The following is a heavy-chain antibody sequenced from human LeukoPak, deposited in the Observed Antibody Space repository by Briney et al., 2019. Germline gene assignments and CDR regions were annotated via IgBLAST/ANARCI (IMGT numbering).Heavy chain of an antibody. D-gene: IGHD6-19*01. J-gene: IGHJ4*02. V-gene: IGHV4-39*01. CDR2: VYYSGST. CDR1: GGSISSSSYY. CDR3: ARLSAVAGTFHFDY. Sequence: SETLSLTCTVSGGSISSSSYYWGWIRQPPGKGLEWIGSVYYSGSTYYNPSLKSRVTISVDTSKNQFSLKLSSVTAADTAVYYCARLSAVAGTFHFDYWGQGTLVTVSS.